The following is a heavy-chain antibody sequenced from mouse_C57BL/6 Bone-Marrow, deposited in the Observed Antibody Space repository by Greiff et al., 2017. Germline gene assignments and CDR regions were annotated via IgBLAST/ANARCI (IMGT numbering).Heavy chain of an antibody. CDR2: IYPYNGVS. CDR1: GYSFTGYY. CDR3: AMDYDGYAYFDY. D-gene: IGHD2-2*01. V-gene: IGHV1-31*01. J-gene: IGHJ2*01. Sequence: EVQLLESGPELVKPGASVKISCKASGYSFTGYYMHWVKQSPGNILDWIGFIYPYNGVSSYNQKFQGKATLTVDKSSSTAYMELRSLTSEDSAVDNCAMDYDGYAYFDYWGQGTTLTVSA.